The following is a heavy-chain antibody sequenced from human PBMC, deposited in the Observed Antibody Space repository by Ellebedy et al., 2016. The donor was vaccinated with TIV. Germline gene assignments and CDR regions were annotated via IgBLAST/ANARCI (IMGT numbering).Heavy chain of an antibody. J-gene: IGHJ4*02. CDR1: GFTFSSFG. CDR2: TRYDESRK. Sequence: GGSLRLSCAASGFTFSSFGMHWVRQAPGKGLEWLTYTRYDESRKYYADSVKGRFTISRDNSKNILYLQMNNLRAEDTARYYCAKGRSAAVDHWGQGTLVIVSS. V-gene: IGHV3-30*02. CDR3: AKGRSAAVDH. D-gene: IGHD6-13*01.